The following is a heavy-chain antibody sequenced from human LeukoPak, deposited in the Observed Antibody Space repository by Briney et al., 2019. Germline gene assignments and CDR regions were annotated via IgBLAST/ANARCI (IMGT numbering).Heavy chain of an antibody. J-gene: IGHJ5*02. D-gene: IGHD2-2*01. CDR3: ARGVGYCSSTSCYWWFDP. V-gene: IGHV3-74*01. CDR1: ELTFNSNW. CDR2: INSDGSST. Sequence: PGGSLRLSCAASELTFNSNWMHWVRQAPGKGLVWVSRINSDGSSTSYADSVKGRFTISRDNAKNTLYLQMNSLRAEDTAVYYCARGVGYCSSTSCYWWFDPWGQGTLVTVSS.